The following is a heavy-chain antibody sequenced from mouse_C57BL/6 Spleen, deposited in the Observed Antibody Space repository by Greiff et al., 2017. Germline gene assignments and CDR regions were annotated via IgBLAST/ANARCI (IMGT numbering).Heavy chain of an antibody. CDR1: GYTFTSYW. CDR3: ARSDGQCAY. Sequence: QVHVKQSGAELVKPGASVKLSCKASGYTFTSYWMQWVKQRPGQGLEWIGEIDPSGSYTNYNQKFKGKATLTEDTSSSTAYLQLRSLTSEDSAVYYCARSDGQCAYWGQGTLVTVSA. J-gene: IGHJ3*01. V-gene: IGHV1-50*01. D-gene: IGHD2-3*01. CDR2: IDPSGSYT.